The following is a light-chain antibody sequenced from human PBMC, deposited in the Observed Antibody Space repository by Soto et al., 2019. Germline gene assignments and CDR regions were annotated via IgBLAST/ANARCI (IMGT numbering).Light chain of an antibody. Sequence: EIVMTQSPGTLSVSPGERATLPSRASQSVSSSQLAWYQQKPGQAPRLLMYGASSRATGIPDRLSGSGSGTDFTLTISRLEPEDFAVYYCQQYGSSPITFGQGTRLEIK. V-gene: IGKV3-20*01. CDR1: QSVSSSQ. CDR2: GAS. CDR3: QQYGSSPIT. J-gene: IGKJ5*01.